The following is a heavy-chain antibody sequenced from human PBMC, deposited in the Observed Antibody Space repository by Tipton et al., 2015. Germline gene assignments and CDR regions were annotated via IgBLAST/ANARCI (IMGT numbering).Heavy chain of an antibody. V-gene: IGHV4-61*01. CDR2: ISHSGNT. J-gene: IGHJ6*02. CDR1: GGSVSSANYY. CDR3: ARDLEHGMDV. D-gene: IGHD5-24*01. Sequence: LSLTCSVSGGSVSSANYYWSWIRQPPGKGLEWIGSISHSGNTYYNPSLKSRVTMSRDTSKNQFSLTLNSVAAADTAVYYCARDLEHGMDVWGHGTTVTVSS.